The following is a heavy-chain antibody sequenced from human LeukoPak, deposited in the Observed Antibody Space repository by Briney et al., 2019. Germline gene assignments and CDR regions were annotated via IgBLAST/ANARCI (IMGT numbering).Heavy chain of an antibody. CDR3: AREDRDGYNDWFDP. J-gene: IGHJ5*02. V-gene: IGHV3-48*03. CDR2: ISSSGSTI. Sequence: GGSLRLXCAASGFTFSSYEMNWVRLAPGKGLEWVSYISSSGSTIYYADSVKGRFTISRDNAKNSLYLQMNSLRAEDTAVYYCAREDRDGYNDWFDPWGQGTLVTVSS. D-gene: IGHD5-24*01. CDR1: GFTFSSYE.